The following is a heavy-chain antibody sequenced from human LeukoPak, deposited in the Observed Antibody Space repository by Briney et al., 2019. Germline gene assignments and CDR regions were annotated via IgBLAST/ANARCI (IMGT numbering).Heavy chain of an antibody. Sequence: PGESLKISCKGSGYSFTNYWIGWVRQMPGKGLEWMGIIYPGDSDARYSPSFEGQVTMSADKSIHTAYLQWRSLQASDTAMYFCAICHSIGFYQNLEHWGQGTLGTVSS. CDR1: GYSFTNYW. J-gene: IGHJ4*02. V-gene: IGHV5-51*01. D-gene: IGHD3-22*01. CDR2: IYPGDSDA. CDR3: AICHSIGFYQNLEH.